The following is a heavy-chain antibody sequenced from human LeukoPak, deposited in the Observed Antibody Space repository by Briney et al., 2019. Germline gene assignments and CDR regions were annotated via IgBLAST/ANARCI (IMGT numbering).Heavy chain of an antibody. V-gene: IGHV4-34*01. Sequence: PGGSLRLSCAASGFTFSDHYMDWVRQPPGKGLEWIGEINHSGSTNYNPSLKSRVTISVDTSKNQFSLKLSSVTAADTAVYYCARGPGRFWSGYYINYYYGMDVWGQGTTVTVSS. CDR1: GFTFSDHY. D-gene: IGHD3-3*01. J-gene: IGHJ6*02. CDR2: INHSGST. CDR3: ARGPGRFWSGYYINYYYGMDV.